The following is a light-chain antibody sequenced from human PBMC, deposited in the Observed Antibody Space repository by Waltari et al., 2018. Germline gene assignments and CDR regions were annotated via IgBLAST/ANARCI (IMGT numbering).Light chain of an antibody. J-gene: IGLJ2*01. V-gene: IGLV2-14*01. CDR3: SSYTSSGVV. Sequence: QSALTQPASVSGSPGQAIIISCPGTGRDVGGYDYVSWYQQYPGKAPRLIIYDVYNRPSGVSNRFSGSKSDNTASLTISGLQAEDESVYYCSSYTSSGVVFGGGTKLTVL. CDR2: DVY. CDR1: GRDVGGYDY.